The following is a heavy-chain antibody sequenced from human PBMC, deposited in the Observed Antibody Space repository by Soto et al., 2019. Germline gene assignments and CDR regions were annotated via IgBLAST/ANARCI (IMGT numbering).Heavy chain of an antibody. CDR3: VRGDYGDYSHWFDP. CDR1: GYTFTKSD. CDR2: MNPNSGNT. D-gene: IGHD4-17*01. V-gene: IGHV1-8*01. J-gene: IGHJ5*02. Sequence: QVQLVQSGAEVKKPGASVRVSCKASGYTFTKSDINWVRQATGQGLEWMGWMNPNSGNTGYAQKFQGRVTMTRNTSITTAYMELSTLRSEDTAVYYCVRGDYGDYSHWFDPWGQGTLVTVSS.